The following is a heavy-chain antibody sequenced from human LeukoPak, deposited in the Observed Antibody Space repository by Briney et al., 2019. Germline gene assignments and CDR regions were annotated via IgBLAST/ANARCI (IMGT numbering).Heavy chain of an antibody. CDR2: ISSSSSYI. Sequence: PGGSLRPSCAASGFTFSSYSMNWVRQAPGKGLEWVSSISSSSSYIYYADSVKGRFTISRDNSKNTLYLQMNSLRAEDTAVYYCAREAGFGEFIDYWGQGTLVTVSS. D-gene: IGHD3-10*01. CDR3: AREAGFGEFIDY. CDR1: GFTFSSYS. V-gene: IGHV3-21*01. J-gene: IGHJ4*02.